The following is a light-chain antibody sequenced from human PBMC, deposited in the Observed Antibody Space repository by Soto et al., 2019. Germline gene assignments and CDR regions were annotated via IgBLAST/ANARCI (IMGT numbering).Light chain of an antibody. Sequence: DIQMTQSPSSLSASVGDRVTITCRASQGIRTDLAWYQQKPGKTPKRLIYAASSLQSGVPSRFSGSGSGTEFTLTISSLQPEDFATYYCLQHFNYPTHGFGGGTKWISN. CDR3: LQHFNYPTHG. CDR1: QGIRTD. J-gene: IGKJ4*01. V-gene: IGKV1-17*01. CDR2: AAS.